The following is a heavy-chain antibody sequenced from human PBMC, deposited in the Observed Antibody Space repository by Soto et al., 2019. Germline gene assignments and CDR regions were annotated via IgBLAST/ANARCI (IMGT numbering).Heavy chain of an antibody. CDR2: IWYDGSNK. D-gene: IGHD5-12*01. V-gene: IGHV3-33*01. J-gene: IGHJ2*01. CDR1: GFTFSSYG. CDR3: ARDRRRDGYKYRYGYCGL. Sequence: QVQLVESGGGVVQPGRSLRLSCAASGFTFSSYGMHWVRQAPGKGLEWVAVIWYDGSNKYYADSVKGRLTISRDNSKNTLYLQMTSLSAEDTAVYYSARDRRRDGYKYRYGYCGLGGRGTLVTVSA.